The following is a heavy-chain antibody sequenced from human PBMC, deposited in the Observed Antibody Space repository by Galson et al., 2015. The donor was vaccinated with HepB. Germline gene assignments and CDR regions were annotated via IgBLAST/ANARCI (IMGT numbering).Heavy chain of an antibody. CDR2: ISYDGSNK. Sequence: SLRLSCAASGFTFSSYGMHWVRQAPGKGLEWVAVISYDGSNKYYADSVKGRFTISRDNSKNTLYLQMNSLRAEDTAVYYCAKVFSPWVVVVASDYWGQGTLVTVSS. CDR3: AKVFSPWVVVVASDY. CDR1: GFTFSSYG. D-gene: IGHD2-15*01. V-gene: IGHV3-30*18. J-gene: IGHJ4*02.